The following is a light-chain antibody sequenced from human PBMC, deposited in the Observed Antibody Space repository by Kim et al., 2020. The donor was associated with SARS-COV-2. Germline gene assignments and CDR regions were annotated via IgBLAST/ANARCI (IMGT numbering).Light chain of an antibody. CDR3: QQYDNLPLT. CDR1: QDISNY. CDR2: DAS. V-gene: IGKV1-33*01. Sequence: DIQMTQSPSSLSASVGDRVTITCQASQDISNYLNWYQQKPGKDPKLLIYDASNLETGVPSRFSGSGSGTDFTFTISSLQPEDIATYYCQQYDNLPLTFGGGTKLEI. J-gene: IGKJ4*01.